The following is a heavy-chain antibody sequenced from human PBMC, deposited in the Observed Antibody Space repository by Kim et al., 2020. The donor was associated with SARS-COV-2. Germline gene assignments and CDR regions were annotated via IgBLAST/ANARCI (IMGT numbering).Heavy chain of an antibody. Sequence: ASVKVSCKASGYTFTSYGISWVRQAPGQGLEWMGWISAYNGNTNYAQKLQGRVTMTTDTSTSTAYMELRSLRSDDTAVYYCARYIGLASVTMVRGARFDPWGQGTLVTVSS. CDR3: ARYIGLASVTMVRGARFDP. D-gene: IGHD3-10*01. CDR2: ISAYNGNT. CDR1: GYTFTSYG. V-gene: IGHV1-18*04. J-gene: IGHJ5*02.